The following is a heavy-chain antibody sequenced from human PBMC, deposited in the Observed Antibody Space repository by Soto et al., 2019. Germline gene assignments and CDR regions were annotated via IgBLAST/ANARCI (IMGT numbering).Heavy chain of an antibody. Sequence: GGSLRLSCAASGFSFSRYAIHWVRQAPGKGLEWVAVISKDGSHKYYLESVKGRFTISRDNSKNILSLQMNSLRDEDTAVYYCARSRSGAVADSFDFWGQGTLVTVSS. D-gene: IGHD3-10*01. CDR2: ISKDGSHK. J-gene: IGHJ4*02. CDR1: GFSFSRYA. V-gene: IGHV3-30*04. CDR3: ARSRSGAVADSFDF.